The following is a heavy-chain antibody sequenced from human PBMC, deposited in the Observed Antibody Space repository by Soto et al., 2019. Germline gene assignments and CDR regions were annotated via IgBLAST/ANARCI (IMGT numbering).Heavy chain of an antibody. D-gene: IGHD3-3*01. Sequence: SGGAPRLSCITSGFSLCGYAMSWFRPAPGEGVGWGGFIRSKVYGGTTEYAASVKGRFTISRDDSISIAYLQMNSLKTEDTAVYYCTSTIFGVVIPGGYYYGMDVWGQGTTVTVSS. CDR2: IRSKVYGGTT. CDR3: TSTIFGVVIPGGYYYGMDV. J-gene: IGHJ6*02. CDR1: GFSLCGYA. V-gene: IGHV3-49*03.